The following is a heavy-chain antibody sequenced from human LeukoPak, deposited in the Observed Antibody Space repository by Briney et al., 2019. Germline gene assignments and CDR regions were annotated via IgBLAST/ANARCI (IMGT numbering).Heavy chain of an antibody. D-gene: IGHD5-12*01. V-gene: IGHV3-30*02. J-gene: IGHJ4*02. CDR1: GFTFSSYG. Sequence: GRSLRLSCAASGFTFSSYGMHWVRQAPGKGLEWVAFIRYDGSNKYYADSVKGRFTISRDNSKNTLYLQMNSLRAEDTAVYYCARARGAPVDIGGDYFDYWGQGTLVTVSS. CDR2: IRYDGSNK. CDR3: ARARGAPVDIGGDYFDY.